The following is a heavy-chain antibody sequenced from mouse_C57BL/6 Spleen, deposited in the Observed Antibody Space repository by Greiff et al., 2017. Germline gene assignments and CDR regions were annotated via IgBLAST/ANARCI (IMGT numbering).Heavy chain of an antibody. Sequence: VKLVESGAELVKPGASVKISCKASGYAFSSYWMNWVKQRPGKGLEWIGQIYPGDGDTNYNGKFKGKATLTADKSSSTAYMQLSSLTSEDSAVYFCARKDYSNYGDAMDYWGQGTSVTVSS. J-gene: IGHJ4*01. CDR3: ARKDYSNYGDAMDY. CDR1: GYAFSSYW. CDR2: IYPGDGDT. V-gene: IGHV1-80*01. D-gene: IGHD2-5*01.